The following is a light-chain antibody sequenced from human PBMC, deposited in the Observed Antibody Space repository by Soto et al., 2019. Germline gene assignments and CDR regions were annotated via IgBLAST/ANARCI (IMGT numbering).Light chain of an antibody. V-gene: IGKV3-20*01. Sequence: EIVLTQSPGTLSLSPGERATLSCRASQSVSRSYLAWYQQKPGQAPRLLIYGASSGATGIPDRFSGSGSGKDFTLTISRLEPEDFAVYYCQQYGSSPITFGQGTRLEIK. CDR2: GAS. J-gene: IGKJ5*01. CDR3: QQYGSSPIT. CDR1: QSVSRSY.